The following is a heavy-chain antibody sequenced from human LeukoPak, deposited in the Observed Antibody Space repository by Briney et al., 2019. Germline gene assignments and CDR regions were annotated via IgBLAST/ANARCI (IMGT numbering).Heavy chain of an antibody. J-gene: IGHJ6*02. V-gene: IGHV1-46*01. CDR1: GYTFTSYY. CDR2: INPSGGST. Sequence: ASVKVSCKASGYTFTSYYMHWVRQAPGQGLEWMGIINPSGGSTSYPQKFQGRVTMTRDTSTSTVYMELSSLRSEDTAVYYCARDVRMRCSGGSCYFYYYYYGMDVWGQGTTVTVSS. CDR3: ARDVRMRCSGGSCYFYYYYYGMDV. D-gene: IGHD2-15*01.